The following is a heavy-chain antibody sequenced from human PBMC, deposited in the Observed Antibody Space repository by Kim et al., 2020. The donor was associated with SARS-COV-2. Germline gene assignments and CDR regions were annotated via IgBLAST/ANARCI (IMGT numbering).Heavy chain of an antibody. V-gene: IGHV1-3*04. CDR1: GYTFTNYA. CDR3: ARSIVLRNWYFDH. CDR2: ITTGNGKT. D-gene: IGHD2-15*01. J-gene: IGHJ2*01. Sequence: ASVKVSCKASGYTFTNYAIHWVRQAPGQSLEWLGWITTGNGKTKYSQKFQDRVNITRDTSANTIYMGLSSLISEDTAIYYCARSIVLRNWYFDHWGRGTLVTVSS.